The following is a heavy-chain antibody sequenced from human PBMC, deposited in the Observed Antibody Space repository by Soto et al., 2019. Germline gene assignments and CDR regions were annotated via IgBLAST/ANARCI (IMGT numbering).Heavy chain of an antibody. J-gene: IGHJ6*02. CDR3: ASVGATYYYYGMDV. D-gene: IGHD1-26*01. CDR2: IYYSGST. CDR1: GGSISSSSYY. Sequence: KPSETLSLTCTVSGGSISSSSYYWGWIRQPPGKGLEWIGSIYYSGSTYYNPSLKSRVTISVDTSKNQFSLKMRSVTAADTAVYYCASVGATYYYYGMDVWGQGTTVTVS. V-gene: IGHV4-39*01.